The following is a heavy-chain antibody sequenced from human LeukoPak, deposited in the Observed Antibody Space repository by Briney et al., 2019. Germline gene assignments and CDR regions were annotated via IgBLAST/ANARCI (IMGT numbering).Heavy chain of an antibody. V-gene: IGHV3-23*01. CDR3: AKARAYYDILTGRSLDY. D-gene: IGHD3-9*01. Sequence: GGSLRLSCEASGFTFSSYSMNWVRQAPGKGLEWVSAISGSGSSTYYAASVKGRFTISRDNSKNTLYLQMNSLRAEDTAVYYCAKARAYYDILTGRSLDYWGQGTLVTVSS. CDR2: ISGSGSST. CDR1: GFTFSSYS. J-gene: IGHJ4*02.